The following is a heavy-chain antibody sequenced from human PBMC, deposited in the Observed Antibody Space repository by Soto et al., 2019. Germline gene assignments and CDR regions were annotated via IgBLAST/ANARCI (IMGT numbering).Heavy chain of an antibody. CDR3: ARHGGSSSAFYYYYYYMDV. V-gene: IGHV4-39*01. CDR1: GGSISSSSYY. D-gene: IGHD2-2*01. CDR2: IYYSGST. Sequence: QLQLQESGPGLVKPSETLSLTCTVSGGSISSSSYYWGWIRQPPGKGLEWIGSIYYSGSTYYNPSHKRLSTMSGDTSKNQYPLMLSSVTAADTAVYYCARHGGSSSAFYYYYYYMDVWGKGTTVTVSS. J-gene: IGHJ6*03.